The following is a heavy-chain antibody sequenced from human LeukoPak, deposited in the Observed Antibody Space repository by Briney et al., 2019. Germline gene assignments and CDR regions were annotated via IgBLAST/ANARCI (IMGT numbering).Heavy chain of an antibody. D-gene: IGHD3-3*01. CDR1: GFTFSHYT. J-gene: IGHJ6*02. Sequence: GGSLRLSCAASGFTFSHYTMNWIRQAPGKGLEWVASICGGSTYIFYSPSVGGRVYPGSRGGRRSTVSRDDAKNTLFLQMNSLSAEDAAVYYCARDPRRFSLGYYYSSHGYNGMDVWGQGTTVTVSS. CDR2: ICGGSTYI. CDR3: ARDPRRFSLGYYYSSHGYNGMDV. V-gene: IGHV3-21*06.